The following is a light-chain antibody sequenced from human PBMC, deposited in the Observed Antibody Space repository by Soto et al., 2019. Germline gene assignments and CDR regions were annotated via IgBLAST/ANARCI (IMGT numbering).Light chain of an antibody. CDR1: QSVSSSY. CDR3: XQYGSSLYT. J-gene: IGKJ2*01. CDR2: DAS. Sequence: EIVLTQSPGTLSLSPGERATLSCRASQSVSSSYLAWYQQKPGQAPRLLIYDASSRATGIPDRFSGSGSGTXXXLXXXXLEPXDFXXXXXXQYGSSLYTFGQGTKLEIK. V-gene: IGKV3-20*01.